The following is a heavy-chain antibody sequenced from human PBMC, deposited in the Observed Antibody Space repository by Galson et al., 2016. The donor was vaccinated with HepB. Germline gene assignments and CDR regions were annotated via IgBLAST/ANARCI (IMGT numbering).Heavy chain of an antibody. CDR3: TSRVERRQSSGWDY. CDR2: INAGNGNR. V-gene: IGHV1-3*01. D-gene: IGHD6-19*01. CDR1: GYTFTRYA. Sequence: VSCKASGYTFTRYAIHWVRQAPGQRLEWMGWINAGNGNRKYSQRFQGRVTITRDTSASIAYMELSRLRSEDTAVYYCTSRVERRQSSGWDYWGQGTLVTVSS. J-gene: IGHJ4*02.